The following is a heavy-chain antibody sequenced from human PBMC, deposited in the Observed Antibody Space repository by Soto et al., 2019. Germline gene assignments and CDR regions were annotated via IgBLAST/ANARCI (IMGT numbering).Heavy chain of an antibody. Sequence: ASVKVSCKASGSSFTAHVIHWVRQAPGPGQRLDWMGWINAGNGNAKYSEKFQGKVTFTRDTSATTAYMDLRSLTSEDTAVYYCVAAYDSWSDFFQIDDWGQGTLVTVSS. J-gene: IGHJ4*02. CDR1: GSSFTAHV. CDR2: INAGNGNA. CDR3: VAAYDSWSDFFQIDD. D-gene: IGHD3-3*01. V-gene: IGHV1-3*01.